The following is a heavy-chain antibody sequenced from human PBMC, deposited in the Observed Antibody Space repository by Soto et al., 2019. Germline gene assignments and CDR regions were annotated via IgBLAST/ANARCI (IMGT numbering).Heavy chain of an antibody. V-gene: IGHV1-69*04. CDR3: ARDREVYCTTGVCYYKAF. Sequence: SVKVSCKASGGTFSSYTISWVRQAPGQGLEWMGRIIPILGIANYAQKFRGRVTITADKSTSTAYMELSSLRSEDTAVYYCARDREVYCTTGVCYYKAFCGKGTTVTVSS. CDR1: GGTFSSYT. J-gene: IGHJ6*03. CDR2: IIPILGIA. D-gene: IGHD2-8*01.